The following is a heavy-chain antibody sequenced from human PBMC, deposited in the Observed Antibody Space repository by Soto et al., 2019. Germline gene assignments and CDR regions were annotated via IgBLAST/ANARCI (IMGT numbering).Heavy chain of an antibody. CDR3: ARDLFGGYRLDY. V-gene: IGHV4-59*01. CDR1: GGSINNNF. CDR2: VYYDGHT. J-gene: IGHJ4*02. D-gene: IGHD5-12*01. Sequence: SETLSLTCTVSGGSINNNFWGWIRQPPGKGLEWIGYVYYDGHTDYNPSLESRVTIAVDTSKNQFSLRLTSVTAADTAVYYCARDLFGGYRLDYWGQGALVT.